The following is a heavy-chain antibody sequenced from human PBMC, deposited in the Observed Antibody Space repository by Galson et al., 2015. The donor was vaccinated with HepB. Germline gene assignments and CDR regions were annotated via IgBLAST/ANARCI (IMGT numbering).Heavy chain of an antibody. CDR2: INAGNGNT. CDR3: AREGGTMVRGPLLWYFDL. D-gene: IGHD3-10*01. CDR1: GYTFTSYA. Sequence: SVKVSCKASGYTFTSYAMHWVRQAPGQRLEWMGWINAGNGNTKYSQKFQGRVTITRDTSASTAYMELSSLRSEDTAVYYCAREGGTMVRGPLLWYFDLWGRGTLVTVSS. V-gene: IGHV1-3*01. J-gene: IGHJ2*01.